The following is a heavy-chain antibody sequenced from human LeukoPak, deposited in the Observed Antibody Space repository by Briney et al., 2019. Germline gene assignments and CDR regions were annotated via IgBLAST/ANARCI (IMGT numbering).Heavy chain of an antibody. CDR2: IYYSGST. V-gene: IGHV4-59*01. CDR1: GGSISSYY. D-gene: IGHD6-13*01. Sequence: SETLSLTCTVSGGSISSYYWSWIRQPPGKGLERIGYIYYSGSTNYNPSLKSRVTISVDTSKNQFSLKLSSVTAADTAVYYCARGYSAAGRFNYWGQGTLVTVSS. CDR3: ARGYSAAGRFNY. J-gene: IGHJ4*02.